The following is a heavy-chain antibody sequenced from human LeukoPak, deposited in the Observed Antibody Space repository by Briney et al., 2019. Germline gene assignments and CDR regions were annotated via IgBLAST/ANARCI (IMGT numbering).Heavy chain of an antibody. CDR1: GFTFSSYG. Sequence: PGRSLRLSCAASGFTFSSYGMHWVRQAPGKGLEWVAVISYDGSNKYYADSVKGRFTISRDNSKNTLYLQMNSLRAEDTAVYYCARDDYSNYDAFDIWGQGTMVTVSS. CDR2: ISYDGSNK. V-gene: IGHV3-30*03. J-gene: IGHJ3*02. D-gene: IGHD4-11*01. CDR3: ARDDYSNYDAFDI.